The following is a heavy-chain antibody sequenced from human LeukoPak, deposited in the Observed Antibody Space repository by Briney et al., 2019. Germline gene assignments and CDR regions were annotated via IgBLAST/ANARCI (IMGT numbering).Heavy chain of an antibody. Sequence: SQTLSLTCTVSGGSISSGGYCWSWIRQHPGKGLEWIGSIYYNGATFYNPSLKSRLTISVDTSKNQFSLKLSSVTAADTAVYYCARGSYGGNGDYFDYWGQGTLVTVSS. CDR3: ARGSYGGNGDYFDY. CDR1: GGSISSGGYC. J-gene: IGHJ4*02. CDR2: IYYNGAT. D-gene: IGHD4-23*01. V-gene: IGHV4-30-2*03.